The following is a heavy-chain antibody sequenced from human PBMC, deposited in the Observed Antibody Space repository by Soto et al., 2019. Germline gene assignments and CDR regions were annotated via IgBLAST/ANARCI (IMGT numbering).Heavy chain of an antibody. CDR1: GFTFSSYS. V-gene: IGHV3-21*01. Sequence: PGGSLRLSCAASGFTFSSYSMNWVRQAPGKGLEWVSSISSSSSYIYYADSVKGRFTISRDNAKNSLYLQMNSLRAEDTAVYYCARVGRFLEWLPDYWGQGTLVTVSS. CDR2: ISSSSSYI. D-gene: IGHD3-3*01. CDR3: ARVGRFLEWLPDY. J-gene: IGHJ4*02.